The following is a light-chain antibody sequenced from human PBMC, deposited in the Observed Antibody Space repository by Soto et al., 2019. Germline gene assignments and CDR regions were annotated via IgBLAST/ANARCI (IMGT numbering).Light chain of an antibody. CDR2: DAS. Sequence: EIVLTQSPATLSLSPGERATLSCRASQSVSSYLAWYQQKPGQAPRLLIYDASNMATGIPARFSGSGSGTDFTLTISSLEPEDCAVYYCQQRSNWPPWTFGQGTKVEIK. CDR1: QSVSSY. V-gene: IGKV3-11*01. J-gene: IGKJ1*01. CDR3: QQRSNWPPWT.